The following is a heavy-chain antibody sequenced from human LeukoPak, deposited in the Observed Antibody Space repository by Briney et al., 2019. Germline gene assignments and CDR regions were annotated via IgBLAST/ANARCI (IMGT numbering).Heavy chain of an antibody. D-gene: IGHD4/OR15-4a*01. CDR2: IYYSGST. Sequence: SETLSLTCTVSGGSISSYYWSWIRQPPGKGLEWIGCIYYSGSTNYNPSLKSRVTISVDTSKNQFSLKLSSVTAADTAVYYCARGALRDFDYWGQGTLVTVSS. CDR3: ARGALRDFDY. CDR1: GGSISSYY. J-gene: IGHJ4*02. V-gene: IGHV4-59*08.